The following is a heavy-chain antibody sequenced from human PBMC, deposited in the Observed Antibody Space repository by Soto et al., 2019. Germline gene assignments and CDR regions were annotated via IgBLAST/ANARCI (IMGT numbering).Heavy chain of an antibody. V-gene: IGHV3-30*03. CDR2: ISYDGSDK. D-gene: IGHD2-15*01. CDR1: GFTFSSYG. J-gene: IGHJ4*02. Sequence: ESGGGVVHPGRSLSLSCAASGFTFSSYGMHWVRQAPGKGLEWVALISYDGSDKYYADSVKGRFTISRDNSKNTLYLQMNSLRVADTAVYYCVAGQDISDYWGQGTLVTVSS. CDR3: VAGQDISDY.